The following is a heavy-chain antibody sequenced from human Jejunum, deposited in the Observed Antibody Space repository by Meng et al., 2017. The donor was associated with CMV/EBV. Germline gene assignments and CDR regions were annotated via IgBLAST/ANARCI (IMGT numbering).Heavy chain of an antibody. Sequence: QQWGAGLLNFSYNLSPTCAVYGGFLSPYYWPGIRQIPRKGLEWIGEISHGGITIYNPSLNSRVTLLIETSKNQFSLKLSSVTAADTAVYYCGMERVNWGQGILVTVSS. CDR2: ISHGGIT. CDR3: GMERVN. J-gene: IGHJ4*02. CDR1: GGFLSPYY. D-gene: IGHD1-1*01. V-gene: IGHV4-34*01.